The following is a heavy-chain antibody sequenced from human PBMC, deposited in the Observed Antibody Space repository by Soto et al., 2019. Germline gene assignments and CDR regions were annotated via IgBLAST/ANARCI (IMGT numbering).Heavy chain of an antibody. CDR3: ARNYHGLGV. D-gene: IGHD3-10*01. CDR1: GYTFTIYE. CDR2: INVGNGNT. Sequence: QAQLVQSGAEVKKPGASVKVSCKASGYTFTIYEIYWVRQAPGQKLEWMGWINVGNGNTKYSQKFQGRVTITRDTSARTAYMELRGLTFQDTAVYYCARNYHGLGVWGKGTTVTVSS. J-gene: IGHJ6*04. V-gene: IGHV1-3*01.